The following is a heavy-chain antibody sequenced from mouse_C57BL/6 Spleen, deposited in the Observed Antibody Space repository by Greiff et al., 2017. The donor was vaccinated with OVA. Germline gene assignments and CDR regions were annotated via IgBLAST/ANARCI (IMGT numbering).Heavy chain of an antibody. D-gene: IGHD4-1*01. CDR2: ISSGSSTI. CDR3: ARRTWAGTHFDY. Sequence: EVKLMESGGGLVKPGGSLKLSCAASGFTFSDYGMHWVRQAPEKGLEWVAYISSGSSTIYYADTVKGRFTISRDNAKNTLFLQMTSLRSEDTAMYYCARRTWAGTHFDYWGQGTTLTVSS. J-gene: IGHJ2*01. V-gene: IGHV5-17*01. CDR1: GFTFSDYG.